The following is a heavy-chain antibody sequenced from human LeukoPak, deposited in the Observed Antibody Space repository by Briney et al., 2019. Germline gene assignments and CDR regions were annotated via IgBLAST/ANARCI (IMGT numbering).Heavy chain of an antibody. V-gene: IGHV4-59*01. D-gene: IGHD3-16*01. CDR3: ARVGYGGRDLGSY. Sequence: PSETLSLTCTVSGGSISSYYWSWIRQPPGKGLEWIGYIYYSGSTNYNPSLKSRVTISVDTSKNQFSLKLSSVTADDTAVYYCARVGYGGRDLGSYWGQGTLVTVSS. CDR1: GGSISSYY. J-gene: IGHJ4*02. CDR2: IYYSGST.